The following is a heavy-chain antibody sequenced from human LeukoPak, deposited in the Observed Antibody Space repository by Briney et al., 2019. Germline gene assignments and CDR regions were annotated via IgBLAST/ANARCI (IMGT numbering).Heavy chain of an antibody. V-gene: IGHV4-59*01. CDR1: GGSISSYY. D-gene: IGHD2-15*01. CDR2: IYYSGST. J-gene: IGHJ4*02. Sequence: ETLSLTCTVSGGSISSYYWSWIRQPPGKGLEWIGYIYYSGSTNYNPSLKSRVTISVDTSKNRFSLKLSSVTAADTAVYYCARAGGYCSGGSCLPDYWGQGTLVTVSS. CDR3: ARAGGYCSGGSCLPDY.